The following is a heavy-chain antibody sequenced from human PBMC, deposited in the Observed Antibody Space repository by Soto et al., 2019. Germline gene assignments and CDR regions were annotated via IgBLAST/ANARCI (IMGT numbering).Heavy chain of an antibody. CDR2: IIPIFGTA. V-gene: IGHV1-69*06. CDR3: ARGGKYYYDSSGYYPPYYYYGMDV. J-gene: IGHJ6*02. CDR1: GGTFSSYV. Sequence: SVKVSCKASGGTFSSYVISWVRQAPGQGLEWMGGIIPIFGTANYAQKFQGRVTITADKSTSTAYMELSSLRSEDTAVYYCARGGKYYYDSSGYYPPYYYYGMDVWGQGTTGTVSS. D-gene: IGHD3-22*01.